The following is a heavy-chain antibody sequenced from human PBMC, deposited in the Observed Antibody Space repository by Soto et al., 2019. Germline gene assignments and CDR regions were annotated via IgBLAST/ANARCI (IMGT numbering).Heavy chain of an antibody. Sequence: ASVKVSCKASGYTFTSYDINWVRQATGQGLEWMGWMNPNSGNTGYAQKFQGRVTMTRNTSISTACMELSSLRSEDTAVYYCARSPPYYDFWSGYYGGYYFDYWGQGTLVTVSS. CDR3: ARSPPYYDFWSGYYGGYYFDY. D-gene: IGHD3-3*01. CDR2: MNPNSGNT. V-gene: IGHV1-8*01. J-gene: IGHJ4*02. CDR1: GYTFTSYD.